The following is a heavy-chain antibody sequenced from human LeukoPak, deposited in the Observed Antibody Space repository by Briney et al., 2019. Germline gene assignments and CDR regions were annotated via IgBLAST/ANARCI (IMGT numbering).Heavy chain of an antibody. CDR1: GFTFSSYT. V-gene: IGHV3-30*02. D-gene: IGHD2-8*01. CDR3: AKDRCSNGIGCYYYYMDV. CDR2: IQYDGSNE. J-gene: IGHJ6*03. Sequence: GGSPRLSCAVSGFTFSSYTMNWVRQAPGKGLEWVAYIQYDGSNEQYADSVKGRFSISRDSTKNILYLQMNSLRAEDTAVYYCAKDRCSNGIGCYYYYMDVWGKGTTVTISS.